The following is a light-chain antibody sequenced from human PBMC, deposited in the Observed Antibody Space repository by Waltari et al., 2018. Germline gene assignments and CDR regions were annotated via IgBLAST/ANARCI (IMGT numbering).Light chain of an antibody. CDR1: QRLVHSAGNTN. Sequence: VVMTPYPLSLPVTLGQAASSSCKSSQRLVHSAGNTNLNWFQQRPGHAPRRLIYRVSNRDSGVPDRFSGSGSGTDFTLKISRVEAEDVGVYYCMQGTHWPYTFGQGTKLDIK. CDR3: MQGTHWPYT. V-gene: IGKV2-30*02. CDR2: RVS. J-gene: IGKJ2*01.